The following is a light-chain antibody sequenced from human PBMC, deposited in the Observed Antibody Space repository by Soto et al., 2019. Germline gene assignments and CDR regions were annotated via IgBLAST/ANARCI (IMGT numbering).Light chain of an antibody. CDR2: EVS. V-gene: IGLV2-14*01. Sequence: QSVLTQPASVSGSPGQSITISCTGTSSDVGGYNYVSWYQQHPGKAPKLMIYEVSNRPSGVSNRFSGSKSGNTAYLTISGLQAEDEADYNCSSYTSRSTLVFGTGTKVTVL. CDR1: SSDVGGYNY. J-gene: IGLJ1*01. CDR3: SSYTSRSTLV.